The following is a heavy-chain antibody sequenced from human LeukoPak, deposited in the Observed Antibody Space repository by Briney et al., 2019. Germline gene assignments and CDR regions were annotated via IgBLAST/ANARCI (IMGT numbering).Heavy chain of an antibody. Sequence: GGSLRLSCIGSGFAFGDYDISWVRQAPGKGLDWVGFIRRKASGGATEYAASVKGRVTISRDDSKTIAYLQMNSLKAEDTAMYYCTRALASDYLGQGTLVTVSS. CDR2: IRRKASGGAT. CDR1: GFAFGDYD. V-gene: IGHV3-49*04. J-gene: IGHJ4*02. CDR3: TRALASDY.